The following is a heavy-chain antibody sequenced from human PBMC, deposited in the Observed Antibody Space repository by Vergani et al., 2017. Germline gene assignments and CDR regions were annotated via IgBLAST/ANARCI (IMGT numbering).Heavy chain of an antibody. J-gene: IGHJ5*02. CDR3: ARDSVPLGYCSSTSCYTDDLFDP. Sequence: AASGFTFSRYWMSWVRQAPGKGLEWVANIKQDGSEKYYVDSVKGRFTISRDNAKNSLYLQMNSLRAEDTAVYYCARDSVPLGYCSSTSCYTDDLFDPWGQGTLVIFSS. CDR2: IKQDGSEK. V-gene: IGHV3-7*01. CDR1: GFTFSRYW. D-gene: IGHD2-2*02.